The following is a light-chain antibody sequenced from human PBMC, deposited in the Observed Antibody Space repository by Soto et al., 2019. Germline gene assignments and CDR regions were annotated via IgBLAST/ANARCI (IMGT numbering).Light chain of an antibody. CDR3: QQSYSTPYT. CDR2: AAS. J-gene: IGKJ2*01. V-gene: IGKV1-39*01. CDR1: QSIGNF. Sequence: DIQMTQSPSSLSASVGDKVTITCRASQSIGNFLNWYRQKSGKAPSLVISAASRLNNGVPSRFSGSGSGTDFTLTISSLQPEDFATYYCQQSYSTPYTFGQGTKLEIK.